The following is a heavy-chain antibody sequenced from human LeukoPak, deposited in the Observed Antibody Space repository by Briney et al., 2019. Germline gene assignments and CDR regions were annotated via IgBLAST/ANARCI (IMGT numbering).Heavy chain of an antibody. V-gene: IGHV3-53*01. CDR3: ARDRITGTT. J-gene: IGHJ5*02. CDR2: IYSGGST. CDR1: GFTFSSYG. D-gene: IGHD1-7*01. Sequence: QPGGSLRLSCAASGFTFSSYGMHWVRQAPGKGLEWVSVIYSGGSTYYADSVKGRFTISRDNSKNTLYLQMNSLRAEDTAVYYCARDRITGTTWGQGTLVTVSS.